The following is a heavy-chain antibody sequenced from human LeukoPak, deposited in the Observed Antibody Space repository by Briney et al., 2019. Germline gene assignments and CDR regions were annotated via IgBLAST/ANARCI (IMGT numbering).Heavy chain of an antibody. D-gene: IGHD3-22*01. CDR1: GYTLTELS. CDR3: ATGYYYDSRAFDY. Sequence: ASVKVSCKVSGYTLTELSMHWVRQAPGKGLEWMGGFDPEDGETIYAQKFQGRVTMTEDTSTDTAYMELSSLRSEDTAVYHCATGYYYDSRAFDYWGQGTLVTVSS. CDR2: FDPEDGET. J-gene: IGHJ4*02. V-gene: IGHV1-24*01.